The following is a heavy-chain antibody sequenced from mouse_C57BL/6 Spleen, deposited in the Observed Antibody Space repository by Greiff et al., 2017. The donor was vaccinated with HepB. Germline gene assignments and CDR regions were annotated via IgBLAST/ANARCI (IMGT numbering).Heavy chain of an antibody. CDR3: ARWGRSTVVTSYAMDY. D-gene: IGHD2-2*01. CDR1: GYTFTSYW. Sequence: VQLQQSGAELVKPGASVKLSCKASGYTFTSYWMQWVKQRPGQGLEWIGEIDPSDSYTNYNQKFKGKATLTVDTSSSTAYMQLSSLTSEDSAVYYCARWGRSTVVTSYAMDYWGQGTSVTVSS. J-gene: IGHJ4*01. CDR2: IDPSDSYT. V-gene: IGHV1-50*01.